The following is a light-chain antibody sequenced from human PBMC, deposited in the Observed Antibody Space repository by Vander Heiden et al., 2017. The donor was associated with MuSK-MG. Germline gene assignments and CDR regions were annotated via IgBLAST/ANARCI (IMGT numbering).Light chain of an antibody. CDR3: QLSHSPAYT. CDR1: QSTSIY. J-gene: IGKJ2*01. Sequence: SASLRDRATFTCGARQSTSIYLNWYQQKPEKPPKLLSYSTSRLQSEVPSRFSGSGSGTDFTLTISSQQPEDFTTYYCQLSHSPAYTFGQGTRLEIK. V-gene: IGKV1-39*01. CDR2: STS.